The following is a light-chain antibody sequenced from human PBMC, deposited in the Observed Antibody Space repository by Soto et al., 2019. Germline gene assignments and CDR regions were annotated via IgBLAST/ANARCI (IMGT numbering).Light chain of an antibody. CDR3: QSYDSSLRGFVV. CDR2: GNS. Sequence: QSVLTQPPSVSGSPGPRVTISCTGSSSNIGAGYDVHGYQQLPGTAPKLLIYGNSNRPSGVPDRCSGYKSGTSASLAITGLGAEDEADYYCQSYDSSLRGFVVFGGGTKLTVL. V-gene: IGLV1-40*01. J-gene: IGLJ2*01. CDR1: SSNIGAGYD.